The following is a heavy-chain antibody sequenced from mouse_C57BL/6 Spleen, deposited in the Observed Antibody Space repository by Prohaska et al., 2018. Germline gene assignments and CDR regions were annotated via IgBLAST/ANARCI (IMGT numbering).Heavy chain of an antibody. CDR2: IRLKDDNYAK. CDR3: TAYSNSVDY. D-gene: IGHD2-5*01. Sequence: EVKLEESGGGLVQPGGSMKLSCVASGFTFSNYWMNWVRQSPEKRLEWIAQIRLKDDNYAKHNAESVKGRFTISRDDSKSSFYLQMNNLRAEDTGIYYCTAYSNSVDYWGQGTTLTVSS. CDR1: GFTFSNYW. J-gene: IGHJ2*01. V-gene: IGHV6-3*01.